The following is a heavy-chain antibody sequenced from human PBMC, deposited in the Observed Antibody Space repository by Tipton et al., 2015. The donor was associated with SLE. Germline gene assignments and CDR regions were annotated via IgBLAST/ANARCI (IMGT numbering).Heavy chain of an antibody. CDR1: GGSFSGYY. CDR3: ARRGAAGWGYYYYGMDV. J-gene: IGHJ6*02. V-gene: IGHV4-34*01. CDR2: INHSGST. Sequence: TLSLTCAVYGGSFSGYYWSWIRQPPGKGLEWIGEINHSGSTNCNPSLKSRVTISVDTSKNQFSLKLSSVTAADTAVYYCARRGAAGWGYYYYGMDVWGQGTTVTVSS. D-gene: IGHD6-13*01.